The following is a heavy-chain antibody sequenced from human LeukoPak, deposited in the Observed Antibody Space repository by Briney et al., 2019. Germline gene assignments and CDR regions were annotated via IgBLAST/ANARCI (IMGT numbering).Heavy chain of an antibody. CDR1: GGSVSSNY. V-gene: IGHV3-53*05. Sequence: ETLSLTCTVSGGSVSSNYMSWVRQAPGKGLEWVSVIYSGGGTDYADSVKGRFTISRDNSKNTLYLQMNSLRAEDTAVYYCAKDSVDYDSSGYYRNAEYFQHWGQGTLVTVSS. D-gene: IGHD3-22*01. J-gene: IGHJ1*01. CDR3: AKDSVDYDSSGYYRNAEYFQH. CDR2: IYSGGGT.